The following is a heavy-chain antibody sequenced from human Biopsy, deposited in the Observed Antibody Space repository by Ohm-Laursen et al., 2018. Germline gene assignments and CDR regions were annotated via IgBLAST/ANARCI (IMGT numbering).Heavy chain of an antibody. CDR2: FAPENGKT. Sequence: SVKVSCKVSGYTLNELSMHWVRQVPGKGLEWMGGFAPENGKTVYAQNFQARVSLTEDTSTDTAYMELRSLRPEDTAVYYCAADINVWNVNYWGQGTQVTVSS. V-gene: IGHV1-24*01. CDR1: GYTLNELS. CDR3: AADINVWNVNY. D-gene: IGHD1-1*01. J-gene: IGHJ4*02.